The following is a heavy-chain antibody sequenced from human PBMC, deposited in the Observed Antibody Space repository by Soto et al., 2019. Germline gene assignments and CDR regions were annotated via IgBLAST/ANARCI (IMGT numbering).Heavy chain of an antibody. J-gene: IGHJ4*02. Sequence: PSETLSLTXTVSGGSISSYYWSWIRQPPGKGLEWIGYIYYSGSTNYNPSLKSRVTISVDTSKNQFSLKLSSVTAADTAVYYCASVRSGYSGFDYWGQGTLVTVS. CDR1: GGSISSYY. CDR2: IYYSGST. D-gene: IGHD3-3*01. V-gene: IGHV4-59*01. CDR3: ASVRSGYSGFDY.